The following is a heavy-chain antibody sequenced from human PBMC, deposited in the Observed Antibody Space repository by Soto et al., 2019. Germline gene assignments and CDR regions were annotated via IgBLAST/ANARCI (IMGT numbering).Heavy chain of an antibody. J-gene: IGHJ6*02. D-gene: IGHD1-1*01. CDR1: GYTFTSYD. V-gene: IGHV1-8*01. Sequence: GASVKVSCKASGYTFTSYDINWVRQATGQGLEWMGWMNPNSDNTGYAQKFQGRVTMTRNTSISTAYMELSSLRSEDTAVYYCAREKTTGTRKTRYGMDVWGQGTTVTVSS. CDR2: MNPNSDNT. CDR3: AREKTTGTRKTRYGMDV.